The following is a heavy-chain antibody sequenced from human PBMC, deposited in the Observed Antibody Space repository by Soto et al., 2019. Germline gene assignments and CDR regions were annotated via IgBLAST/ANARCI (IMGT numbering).Heavy chain of an antibody. V-gene: IGHV4-61*01. CDR3: VRDRAFSYAYDV. D-gene: IGHD3-16*01. J-gene: IGHJ4*02. CDR1: GVSVTRTSFY. CDR2: FHYGGRT. Sequence: EPLSLTCTFSGVSVTRTSFYGSWIRQAPGKGREWIGYFHYGGRTNYNPSLMSRVNISVDTAKNQFSLQLTSVTCADTAVYFCVRDRAFSYAYDVWGQGSLVTVSS.